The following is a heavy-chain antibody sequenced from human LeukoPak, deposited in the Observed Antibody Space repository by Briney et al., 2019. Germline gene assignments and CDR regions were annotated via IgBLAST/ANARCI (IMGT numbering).Heavy chain of an antibody. CDR3: ARLNSGTYSFDY. D-gene: IGHD1-26*01. Sequence: PGGSLRLSCAASGFTFSSYWMTWVRQAPGKGLECVANIKQDGSEKYYVDSVKGRFTISRDNAKNSLYLQMSSLRVEDTAVYYCARLNSGTYSFDYWGQGTLVTVSS. V-gene: IGHV3-7*01. CDR1: GFTFSSYW. J-gene: IGHJ4*02. CDR2: IKQDGSEK.